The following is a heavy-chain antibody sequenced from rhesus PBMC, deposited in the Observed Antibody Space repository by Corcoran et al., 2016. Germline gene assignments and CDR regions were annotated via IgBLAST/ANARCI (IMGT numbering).Heavy chain of an antibody. CDR3: AREEARIVGATTGFDY. D-gene: IGHD1-44*02. V-gene: IGHV3S18*01. J-gene: IGHJ4*01. CDR1: GFRFRDYY. CDR2: ISYTGGIT. Sequence: EVQLVESGGGLSKTGGSLRLACPASGFRFRDYYMFLVLQATGKGLELVSGISYTGGITYYADSVKGRFTISRENAKNTLYLQMDSLRAEDTAVYYCAREEARIVGATTGFDYWGQGVLVTVSS.